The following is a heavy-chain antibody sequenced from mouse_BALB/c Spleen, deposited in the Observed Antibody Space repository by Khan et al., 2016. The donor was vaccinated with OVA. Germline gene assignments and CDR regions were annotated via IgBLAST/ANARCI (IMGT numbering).Heavy chain of an antibody. CDR3: GSGGYWYFDV. V-gene: IGHV9-3-1*01. CDR2: INTYTGEP. D-gene: IGHD1-1*02. CDR1: GYSFTNYG. Sequence: QIQLVQSGPEVKKPGETVKISCKASGYSFTNYGMNWVRQAPGKGLKWMGWINTYTGEPTYADDFKGRFAFSLDTSASTAYLQINNLKNEDTATCCCGSGGYWYFDVWGAGTTVTVSS. J-gene: IGHJ1*01.